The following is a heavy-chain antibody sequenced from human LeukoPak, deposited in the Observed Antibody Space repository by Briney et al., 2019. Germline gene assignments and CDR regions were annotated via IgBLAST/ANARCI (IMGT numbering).Heavy chain of an antibody. Sequence: PGGSLRLSCAASGFTFSSYWMSWVRQAPGKGLEWVANIKQDGSEKYYVDSVKGRFTISRDSAKNSLYLQMNSLRAEDTAVYYCARDQRGNCSSTSCSTFDYWGQGTLVTVSS. D-gene: IGHD2-2*01. V-gene: IGHV3-7*01. CDR2: IKQDGSEK. J-gene: IGHJ4*02. CDR3: ARDQRGNCSSTSCSTFDY. CDR1: GFTFSSYW.